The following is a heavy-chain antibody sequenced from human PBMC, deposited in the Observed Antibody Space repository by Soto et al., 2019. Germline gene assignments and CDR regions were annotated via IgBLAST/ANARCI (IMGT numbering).Heavy chain of an antibody. CDR2: MSSDGSKI. Sequence: QVQLVESGGGAVQPGESLRLSCVASGFDFTYYAMHWVRQAPGKGLESVAVMSSDGSKIHHTDSVKGRFTISRDNSKNTLYPQMNSLRKEDPAVYFCAKDEGVGGTLWLFDYWGQGTLVSVSS. CDR1: GFDFTYYA. CDR3: AKDEGVGGTLWLFDY. V-gene: IGHV3-30*18. J-gene: IGHJ4*02. D-gene: IGHD1-26*01.